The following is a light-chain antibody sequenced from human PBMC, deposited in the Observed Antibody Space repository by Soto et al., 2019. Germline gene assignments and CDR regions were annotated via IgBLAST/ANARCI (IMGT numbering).Light chain of an antibody. CDR2: DVT. Sequence: CVLTQPASVSGAPGQSITISCTGTSSDVGGYNYVSWYQHHPGKAPKLIIYDVTNRPSGVSNPFSGSKSGNTASLTISPLQPLPEAHYYPSSYTTTTARPIVFATGTKVP. V-gene: IGLV2-14*03. CDR3: SSYTTTTARPIV. CDR1: SSDVGGYNY. J-gene: IGLJ1*01.